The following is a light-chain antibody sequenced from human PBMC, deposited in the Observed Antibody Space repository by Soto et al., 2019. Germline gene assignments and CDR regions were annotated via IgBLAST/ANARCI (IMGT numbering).Light chain of an antibody. CDR3: LQHNSYPYT. CDR1: QGIRID. CDR2: AAS. J-gene: IGKJ2*01. Sequence: DIQMTQSPSSLSASVGDRVTITCRASQGIRIDLGWYQQKPGKAPKRLIYAASSLQSGVPSRFSGSGSGTEFTLTISSLQPEDFATYYCLQHNSYPYTFGRGTKLEIK. V-gene: IGKV1-17*01.